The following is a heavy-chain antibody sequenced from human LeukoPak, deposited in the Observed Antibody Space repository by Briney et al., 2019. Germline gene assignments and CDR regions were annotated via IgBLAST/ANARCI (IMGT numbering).Heavy chain of an antibody. V-gene: IGHV3-15*01. CDR2: IKSIVDGGTI. Sequence: AGGSLRLSCAASGFTFSSYAMSWVRQAPGKGLEWVGRIKSIVDGGTIDYAAPVRGRFTISRDDSKNTVYLQMNGLKTEDTAVYYCTTGGYYLDYWGQGTLVTVSS. CDR1: GFTFSSYA. CDR3: TTGGYYLDY. J-gene: IGHJ4*02.